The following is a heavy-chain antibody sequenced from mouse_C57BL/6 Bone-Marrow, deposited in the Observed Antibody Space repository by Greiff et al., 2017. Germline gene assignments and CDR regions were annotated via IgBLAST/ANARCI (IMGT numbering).Heavy chain of an antibody. V-gene: IGHV14-4*01. D-gene: IGHD3-1*01. CDR2: IDPETGDT. J-gene: IGHJ1*03. Sequence: VQLQQSGAELVRPGASVKLSCTASGFNIKDDYMHWVKQRPEQGLEWIGWIDPETGDTEYASKFQGKATITADTSSNTAYLQLSSLTSEDTAVYYCTTWALLWYFDVWGTGTTVTVSS. CDR1: GFNIKDDY. CDR3: TTWALLWYFDV.